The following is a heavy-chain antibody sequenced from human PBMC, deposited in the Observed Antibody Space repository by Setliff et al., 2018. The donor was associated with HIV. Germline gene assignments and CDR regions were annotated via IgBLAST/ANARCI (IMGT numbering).Heavy chain of an antibody. D-gene: IGHD3-10*01. CDR3: ARDRIDLSEWFGVSPPGDYFDY. CDR2: INPKRGAT. J-gene: IGHJ4*02. V-gene: IGHV1-2*02. CDR1: GYTFTDHH. Sequence: ASVKVSCKTSGYTFTDHHIHWVRQAPGQGLEWMGLINPKRGATKIQDFQGRVTMTRDTSTTTAYLEINSLTSDDTAVYYCARDRIDLSEWFGVSPPGDYFDYWGQGTRVTVSS.